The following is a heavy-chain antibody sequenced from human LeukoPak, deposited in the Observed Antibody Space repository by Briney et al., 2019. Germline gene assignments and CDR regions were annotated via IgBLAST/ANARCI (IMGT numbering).Heavy chain of an antibody. Sequence: GGSLRLSCAASGFTFSSYAMSWVRQAPGKGLEWVSAISGSGGSTYYADSVKRRFTISRDNSKNTLYLQMNSLRAEDTAVYYCAKGRNWNPLEFDYWGQGTLVTVSS. V-gene: IGHV3-23*01. D-gene: IGHD1-1*01. CDR1: GFTFSSYA. J-gene: IGHJ4*02. CDR2: ISGSGGST. CDR3: AKGRNWNPLEFDY.